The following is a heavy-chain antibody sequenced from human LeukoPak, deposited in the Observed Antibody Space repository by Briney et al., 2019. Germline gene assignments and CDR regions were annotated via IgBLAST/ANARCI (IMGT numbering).Heavy chain of an antibody. V-gene: IGHV4-39*07. J-gene: IGHJ5*02. CDR3: ARQRGNWFDP. CDR1: GGSISSSSYY. CDR2: IYYSGST. D-gene: IGHD6-25*01. Sequence: SETLSLTCTVSGGSISSSSYYWGWIRQPPGKGLEWIGSIYYSGSTYYNPSLKSRVTMSVDTSKNQFSLKLSSVTAADTAVYYCARQRGNWFDPWGQGTLVTVSS.